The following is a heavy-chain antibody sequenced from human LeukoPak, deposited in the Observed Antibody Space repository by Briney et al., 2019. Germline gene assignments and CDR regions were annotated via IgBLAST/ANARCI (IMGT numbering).Heavy chain of an antibody. CDR1: GGSISSYY. V-gene: IGHV4-59*01. CDR2: IYYSGST. J-gene: IGHJ4*02. Sequence: SETLSLTCTVSGGSISSYYWSWIRQPPGKGLEWIGYIYYSGSTNYSPSLKSRVTISVDTSKNQFSLKLSSVTAADTAVYYCAGNSPFSSGWPGYWGQGTLVTVSS. D-gene: IGHD6-19*01. CDR3: AGNSPFSSGWPGY.